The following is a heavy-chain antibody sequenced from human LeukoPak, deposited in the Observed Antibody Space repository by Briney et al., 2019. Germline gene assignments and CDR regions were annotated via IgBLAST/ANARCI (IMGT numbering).Heavy chain of an antibody. Sequence: GGSLRLSCAASGFTFSSYAMHWVRQAPGKGLEWVAVISYDGSNKYYADSVKGRFTISRDNSKNTLYLQMNSLRAEDTAVYYCARGLGSGYVDYWGQGTLVTVSS. CDR2: ISYDGSNK. CDR1: GFTFSSYA. J-gene: IGHJ4*02. V-gene: IGHV3-30*04. D-gene: IGHD2-15*01. CDR3: ARGLGSGYVDY.